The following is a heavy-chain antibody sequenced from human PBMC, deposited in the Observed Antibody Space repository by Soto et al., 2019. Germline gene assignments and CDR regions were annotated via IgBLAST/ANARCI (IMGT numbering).Heavy chain of an antibody. D-gene: IGHD6-13*01. V-gene: IGHV4-39*01. CDR3: ARRLIAAAGTFSPPNDY. CDR2: IYYSGST. J-gene: IGHJ4*02. CDR1: GGSISSSSYY. Sequence: QLQLQESGPGLVKPSETLSLTCTVSGGSISSSSYYWGWIRQPPGKGLEWIGSIYYSGSTYYNPSLKSRVTISVDTSKNQFSLKLSSVTAADTAVYYCARRLIAAAGTFSPPNDYWGQGTLVTVSS.